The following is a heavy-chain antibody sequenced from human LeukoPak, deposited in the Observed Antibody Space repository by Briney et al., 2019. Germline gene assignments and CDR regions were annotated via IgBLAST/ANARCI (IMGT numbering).Heavy chain of an antibody. CDR2: IGKSGGGT. J-gene: IGHJ4*02. D-gene: IGHD5-18*01. CDR3: AKTDSAGLYYFDY. V-gene: IGHV3-23*01. Sequence: GGSLRLSCAASGFTFTNYAMSWVRQAPGKGLEWVSTIGKSGGGTYYADSVKGRFTISRDNSKSTLYLQMNSLRAEDTAVYYCAKTDSAGLYYFDYWGQGTLVTVSS. CDR1: GFTFTNYA.